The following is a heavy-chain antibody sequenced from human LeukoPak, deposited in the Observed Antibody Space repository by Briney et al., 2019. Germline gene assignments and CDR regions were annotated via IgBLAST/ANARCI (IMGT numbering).Heavy chain of an antibody. CDR1: GYTFTSYD. V-gene: IGHV1-8*03. CDR3: ARVYSSGWSNWFDP. J-gene: IGHJ5*02. D-gene: IGHD6-19*01. Sequence: ASVKVSCKASGYTFTSYDINWVRQATGQGLEWMGWMNPNSGNTGYAQKFQGRVTITRNTSISTAYMELSSLRSEDTAVYYCARVYSSGWSNWFDPWGQGTLVTVSS. CDR2: MNPNSGNT.